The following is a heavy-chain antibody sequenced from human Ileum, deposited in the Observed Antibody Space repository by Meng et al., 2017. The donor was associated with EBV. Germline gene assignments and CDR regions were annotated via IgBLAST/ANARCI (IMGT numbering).Heavy chain of an antibody. CDR3: TRGLDYAKQGY. J-gene: IGHJ4*02. CDR1: GGSVKSGSYY. CDR2: IYYSGRF. V-gene: IGHV4-61*01. Sequence: QGQLQESGPGPVKPSETLSLLCTVSGGSVKSGSYYWNWFWQPPGKPLEWIRYIYYSGRFNPNPTLKSRVTISVDTSKNQFTLKLTSVTPADTAMYYCTRGLDYAKQGYWGQGTLVTVSS. D-gene: IGHD4-17*01.